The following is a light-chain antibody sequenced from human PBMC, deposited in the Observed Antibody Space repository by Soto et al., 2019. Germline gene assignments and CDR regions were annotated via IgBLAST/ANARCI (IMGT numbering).Light chain of an antibody. CDR2: GAS. CDR3: QQYHIWPSWP. J-gene: IGKJ1*01. V-gene: IGKV3-15*01. Sequence: EIVLTQSPATLSVSLGDSATLSCRASQRVSLSLAWYQMRPGQPPRLVIYGASTSATDIPARFSGSGSGTYFTLTISSLQSEDFAVFFCQQYHIWPSWPFGQGTKVELK. CDR1: QRVSLS.